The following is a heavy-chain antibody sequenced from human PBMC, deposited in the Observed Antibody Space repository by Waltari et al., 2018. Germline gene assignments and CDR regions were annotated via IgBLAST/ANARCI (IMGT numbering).Heavy chain of an antibody. J-gene: IGHJ4*02. V-gene: IGHV3-7*01. Sequence: EVQLVESGGGLVQPGGSLRLSCGASGFTFNRYWMSWVRQTPGKVLEWVANINDDGSQSYYVDSVKGRFTVSRDNAKNSVYLQMNSLRVEDTAVYYCAKSRGFEYWGQGSLISVSS. CDR2: INDDGSQS. CDR3: AKSRGFEY. D-gene: IGHD2-2*01. CDR1: GFTFNRYW.